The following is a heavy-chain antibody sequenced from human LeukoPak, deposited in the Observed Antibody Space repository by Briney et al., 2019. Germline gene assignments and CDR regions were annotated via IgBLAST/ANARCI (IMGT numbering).Heavy chain of an antibody. J-gene: IGHJ4*02. CDR2: INHSGSI. V-gene: IGHV4-34*01. D-gene: IGHD3-9*01. CDR3: AREFNYDILTGYSAYFDY. CDR1: GGSLSGYY. Sequence: PSETLSLTCAVYGGSLSGYYWSWIRQPPGKGLEWIGEINHSGSINYNPSLKSRVTISVDTSKNQFSLKLSSVTAADTAVYYCAREFNYDILTGYSAYFDYWGQGTLVTVSS.